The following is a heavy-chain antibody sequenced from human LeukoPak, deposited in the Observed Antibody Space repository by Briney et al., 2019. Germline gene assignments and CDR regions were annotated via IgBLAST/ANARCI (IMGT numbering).Heavy chain of an antibody. J-gene: IGHJ2*01. Sequence: SETLSLTCPVSGYSISSGYYWGWIRQPPGKGLEGIGSIYHSGGTYYNPSLKSRATISVDPSKNQSSLKLSSVTAADTAVYYCARELITMIVDDRYFDLWGRGTLVTVSS. CDR3: ARELITMIVDDRYFDL. CDR1: GYSISSGYY. D-gene: IGHD3-22*01. V-gene: IGHV4-38-2*02. CDR2: IYHSGGT.